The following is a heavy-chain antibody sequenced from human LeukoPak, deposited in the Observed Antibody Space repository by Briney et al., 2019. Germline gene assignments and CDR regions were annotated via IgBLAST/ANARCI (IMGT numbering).Heavy chain of an antibody. J-gene: IGHJ3*02. V-gene: IGHV5-51*01. CDR2: IYPGDSDT. CDR1: GYNFTSYW. Sequence: GESLKISCKDSGYNFTSYWIGWVRQMPGKGLEWMGIIYPGDSDTRYSPSFQGQVTISADKSINTAYLQWSSLKAPDTAMYYCARHPSIAAAANDAFDIWGQGTMVTVSS. D-gene: IGHD6-13*01. CDR3: ARHPSIAAAANDAFDI.